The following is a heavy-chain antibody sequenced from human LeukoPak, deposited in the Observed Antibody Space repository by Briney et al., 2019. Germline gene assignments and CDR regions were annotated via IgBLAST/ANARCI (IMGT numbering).Heavy chain of an antibody. V-gene: IGHV4-34*01. CDR1: GGSFSGYY. CDR3: ARGVVTIFGVVNTDWFDP. Sequence: KPSETLSLTCAVYGGSFSGYYWSWIRQPPGKGLEWIGEINHSGSTNYNPSLKSRVTISVDTSKNQFSLKLSSVTAADTAVYYCARGVVTIFGVVNTDWFDPWGQGTLVTVSS. CDR2: INHSGST. J-gene: IGHJ5*02. D-gene: IGHD3-3*01.